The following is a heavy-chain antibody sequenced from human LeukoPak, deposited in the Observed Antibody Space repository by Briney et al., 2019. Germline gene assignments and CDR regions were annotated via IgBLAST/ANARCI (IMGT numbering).Heavy chain of an antibody. D-gene: IGHD2-15*01. V-gene: IGHV4-59*01. CDR2: IHYSGST. J-gene: IGHJ6*02. CDR3: ARAVVYCSGGSCYSDYYYYYGMDV. CDR1: GGSISSYY. Sequence: PSESLSLTCTVSGGSISSYYWSWIRQPPGKGLEWIGYIHYSGSTNYNPSLKSRVTISVDTSKNQFSLKLSSVTAADTAVYYCARAVVYCSGGSCYSDYYYYYGMDVWGQGTTVTVSS.